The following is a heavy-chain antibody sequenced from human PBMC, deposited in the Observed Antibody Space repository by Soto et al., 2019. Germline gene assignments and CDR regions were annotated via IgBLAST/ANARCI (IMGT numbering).Heavy chain of an antibody. CDR3: ARYSSSSSLSRVGLMDV. D-gene: IGHD6-6*01. Sequence: ASVKVSCKASGGTFSSYAISWVRQAPGQGLEWMGGIIPIFGTANYAQKFQGRVTITADESTSTAYMELSSLRSEDTAVYYCARYSSSSSLSRVGLMDVWGQGTTVTVSS. V-gene: IGHV1-69*13. CDR2: IIPIFGTA. CDR1: GGTFSSYA. J-gene: IGHJ6*02.